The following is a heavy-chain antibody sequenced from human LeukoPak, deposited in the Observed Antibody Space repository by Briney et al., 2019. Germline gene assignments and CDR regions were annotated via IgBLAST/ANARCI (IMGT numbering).Heavy chain of an antibody. V-gene: IGHV4-4*07. CDR1: GGSISSSY. CDR2: VYTSGSTNY. Sequence: PSETLSLTCTVSGGSISSSYWSWIRQPAGKGLEWIGRVYTSGSTNYNYNPSLKSRVTISVDTSKNQFSLKLSSVTAADTAVYYCARHSRDGYNFDDYWGQGTLVTVSS. J-gene: IGHJ4*02. CDR3: ARHSRDGYNFDDY. D-gene: IGHD5-24*01.